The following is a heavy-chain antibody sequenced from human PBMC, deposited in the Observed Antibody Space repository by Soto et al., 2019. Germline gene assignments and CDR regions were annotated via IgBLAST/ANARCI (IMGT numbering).Heavy chain of an antibody. CDR1: GGSISSGGYY. D-gene: IGHD3-3*01. J-gene: IGHJ4*02. CDR3: ARGLSIFGVVDY. Sequence: QVQLQESGPGLVKPSQTLSLTCTVSGGSISSGGYYWSWIRQHPGKGLEWIGYIYYSGSTYYNPSLKIRVTISVDTSKNQFSLKLSSVTAADTAVYYCARGLSIFGVVDYWGQGTLVTVSS. V-gene: IGHV4-31*03. CDR2: IYYSGST.